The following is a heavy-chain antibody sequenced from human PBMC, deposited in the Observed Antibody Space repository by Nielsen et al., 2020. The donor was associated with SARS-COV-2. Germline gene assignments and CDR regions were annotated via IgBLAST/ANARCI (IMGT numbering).Heavy chain of an antibody. D-gene: IGHD3-22*01. Sequence: WVRQAPGQGLEWMGRIIPILGIANYAQKFQGRVTITADKSTSTAYMELSSLRSEDTAVYYCARERNYYDSSGQENYFDYWGQGTLVTVSS. CDR2: IIPILGIA. V-gene: IGHV1-69*04. CDR3: ARERNYYDSSGQENYFDY. J-gene: IGHJ4*02.